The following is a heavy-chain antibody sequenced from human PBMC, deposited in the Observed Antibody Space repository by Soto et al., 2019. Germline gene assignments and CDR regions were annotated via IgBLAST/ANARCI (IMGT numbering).Heavy chain of an antibody. CDR3: ARGRAIAAAGTDWFDP. CDR1: GYTFTSYG. D-gene: IGHD6-13*01. V-gene: IGHV1-18*01. J-gene: IGHJ5*02. Sequence: ASVKVSCKASGYTFTSYGISWVRQAPGQGLEWMGWISAYNGNTNYAQKLQGRVTMTTDTSTSTAYMELRSLRSDDTAVYYCARGRAIAAAGTDWFDPWGQGTLVTVSS. CDR2: ISAYNGNT.